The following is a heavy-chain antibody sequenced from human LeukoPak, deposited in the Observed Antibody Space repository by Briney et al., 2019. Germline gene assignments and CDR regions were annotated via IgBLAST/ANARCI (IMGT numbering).Heavy chain of an antibody. V-gene: IGHV4-61*02. CDR1: GGSISSGSYY. CDR3: ARLWQQLPRDY. J-gene: IGHJ4*02. CDR2: IYTSGSA. D-gene: IGHD6-13*01. Sequence: SQTLSLTCTVSGGSISSGSYYWSWIRQPAGKGLEWIGRIYTSGSANYNPSLKSRVTISVDTSKNQFSLKLSSVTAADTAVYYCARLWQQLPRDYWGQGTLVTVSS.